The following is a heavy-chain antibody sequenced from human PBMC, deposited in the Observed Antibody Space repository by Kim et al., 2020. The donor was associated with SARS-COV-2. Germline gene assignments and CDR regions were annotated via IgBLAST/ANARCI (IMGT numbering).Heavy chain of an antibody. CDR1: GGSISSYY. Sequence: SETLSLTCTVSGGSISSYYWRWIRQPPGKGLEWVGYIYYSGSTNYNPSFKSRVTILANTSNNQFLLMLRTGTAAETAAFYCAREDSYVFEFDYGGQGTL. J-gene: IGHJ4*02. D-gene: IGHD5-18*01. CDR2: IYYSGST. V-gene: IGHV4-59*13. CDR3: AREDSYVFEFDY.